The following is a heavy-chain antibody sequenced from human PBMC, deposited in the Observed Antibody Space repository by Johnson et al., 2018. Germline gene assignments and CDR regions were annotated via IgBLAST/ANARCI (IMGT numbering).Heavy chain of an antibody. Sequence: QVQLVQSGGGVVQPGRSLRLSCAASGFTFSSYGMHWVRQAPGKGLEWVAVISYDGSNNYYADSVKGRFIISRDNSKNTLNLQMNSLRAEDTAVYYCARDTSSDYYYYYYMDVWGKGTTVTVSS. CDR1: GFTFSSYG. CDR3: ARDTSSDYYYYYYMDV. CDR2: ISYDGSNN. V-gene: IGHV3-30*03. J-gene: IGHJ6*03. D-gene: IGHD1-26*01.